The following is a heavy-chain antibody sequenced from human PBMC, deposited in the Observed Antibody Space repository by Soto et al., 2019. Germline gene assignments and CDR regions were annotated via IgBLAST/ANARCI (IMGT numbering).Heavy chain of an antibody. CDR1: GYTFTSHW. Sequence: PGESLKISCKGSGYTFTSHWIGWVRQMPWKGLEWMGIIYPGDYETRYSPSFEGQIFVSVDKSITTAYLQWSSLKASDTAMYFCARHHRNDPGPFDIWAQGTMVTVSS. CDR3: ARHHRNDPGPFDI. V-gene: IGHV5-51*01. J-gene: IGHJ3*02. CDR2: IYPGDYET. D-gene: IGHD1-1*01.